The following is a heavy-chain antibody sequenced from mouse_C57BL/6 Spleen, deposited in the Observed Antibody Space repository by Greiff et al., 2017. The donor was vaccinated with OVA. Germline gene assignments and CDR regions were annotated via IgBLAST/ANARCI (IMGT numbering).Heavy chain of an antibody. CDR1: GFTFSDYY. D-gene: IGHD2-1*01. CDR3: ARDNYEKNAMDY. V-gene: IGHV5-16*01. Sequence: EVQVVESEGGLVQPGSSMKLSCTASGFTFSDYYMAWVRQVPEKGLEWVANINYDGSSTYYLDSLKSRFIISRDNAKNILYLQMSSLKSEDTATYYCARDNYEKNAMDYWGQGTSVTVSS. J-gene: IGHJ4*01. CDR2: INYDGSST.